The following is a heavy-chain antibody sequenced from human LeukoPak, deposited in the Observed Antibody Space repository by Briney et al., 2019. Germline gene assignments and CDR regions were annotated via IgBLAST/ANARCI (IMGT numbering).Heavy chain of an antibody. Sequence: GGSLRLFCGASGFTFSSYSKNWVRQAPGKGLEWVSSISSSSSYIYYADSVKGRFTISRDNAKNSLYLKMNSLRAEDTAVYYCLYGMDVCGQGTTATVSS. CDR1: GFTFSSYS. CDR2: ISSSSSYI. V-gene: IGHV3-21*01. J-gene: IGHJ6*02. CDR3: LYGMDV.